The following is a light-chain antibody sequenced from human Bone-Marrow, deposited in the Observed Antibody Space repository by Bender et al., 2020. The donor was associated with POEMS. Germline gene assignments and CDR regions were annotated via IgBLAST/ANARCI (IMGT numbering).Light chain of an antibody. CDR1: KLENKH. CDR3: QAWDSSGNV. V-gene: IGLV3-1*01. J-gene: IGLJ1*01. Sequence: SYELTQPPSVSVSPGQTARITCSGDKLENKHVSWYQQKPGQSPVMVIYQDSKRPSGIPERFSGSSSGNTATLTISGTQTRDDADYYCQAWDSSGNVFGSGTKVSIL. CDR2: QDS.